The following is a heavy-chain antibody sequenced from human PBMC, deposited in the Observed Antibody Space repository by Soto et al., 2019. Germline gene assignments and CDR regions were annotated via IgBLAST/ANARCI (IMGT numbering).Heavy chain of an antibody. CDR1: GFSLTTSGVX. V-gene: IGHV2-5*02. CDR2: IYWDGDE. CDR3: AHRLTTVTTRGGFDY. Sequence: QITLKESGPTLVKPTQTLTLTCSFSGFSLTTSGVXVGWIRQPPGXALEWLAVIYWDGDERYNPSLNGRLTIVKDTFKNQVVLTLTDMDPADTATYYCAHRLTTVTTRGGFDYWGQGTLVTVSS. J-gene: IGHJ4*02. D-gene: IGHD4-17*01.